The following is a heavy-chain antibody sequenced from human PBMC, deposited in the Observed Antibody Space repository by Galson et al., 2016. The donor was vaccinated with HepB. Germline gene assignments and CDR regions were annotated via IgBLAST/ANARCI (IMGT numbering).Heavy chain of an antibody. D-gene: IGHD6-19*01. CDR3: AKSSSGWLGDPNDSFDI. Sequence: SLRLSCAASRFIFSSFAMNWVRQAPGEGLEWVSTISGSGGSAYYADSVKGRFTISRDNSKNTLYLQMSSLRAEDTAIYYCAKSSSGWLGDPNDSFDIWGQGTMVTVSS. V-gene: IGHV3-23*01. CDR2: ISGSGGSA. J-gene: IGHJ3*02. CDR1: RFIFSSFA.